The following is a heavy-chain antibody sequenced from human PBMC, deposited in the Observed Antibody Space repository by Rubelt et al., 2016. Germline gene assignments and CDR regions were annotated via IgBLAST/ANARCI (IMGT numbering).Heavy chain of an antibody. J-gene: IGHJ4*02. D-gene: IGHD4-11*01. CDR2: ISDAGDST. CDR3: ARDLLSRSRITTLDY. Sequence: EARGGLVQPGGSLRLACAASGFTINTYAMSWVRQAPGKGLEWVSAISDAGDSTYSADSVKGRFPLSRDNSKNTLYLQMNSLRAEDTAVYYCARDLLSRSRITTLDYWGQGTLVTVSS. V-gene: IGHV3-23*01. CDR1: GFTINTYA.